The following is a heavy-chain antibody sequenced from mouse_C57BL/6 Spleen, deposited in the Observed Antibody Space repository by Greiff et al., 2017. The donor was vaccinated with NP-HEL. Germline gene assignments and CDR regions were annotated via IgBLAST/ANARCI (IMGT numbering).Heavy chain of an antibody. CDR1: GYTFTSYG. V-gene: IGHV1-81*01. D-gene: IGHD2-3*01. CDR2: IYPRSGNT. Sequence: QVQLQQSGAELARPGASVKLSCKASGYTFTSYGISWVKQRTGQGLEWIGEIYPRSGNTYYNEKFKGKATLTADKSSSTAYMELRSLTSEDSAVYFCARRWLLRLYYAMDYWGQGTSVTVSS. J-gene: IGHJ4*01. CDR3: ARRWLLRLYYAMDY.